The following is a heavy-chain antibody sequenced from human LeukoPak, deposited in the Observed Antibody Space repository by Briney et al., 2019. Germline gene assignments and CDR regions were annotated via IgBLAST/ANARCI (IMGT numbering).Heavy chain of an antibody. CDR3: ARRHYYDSSGPFDY. J-gene: IGHJ4*02. V-gene: IGHV5-51*01. D-gene: IGHD3-22*01. Sequence: GESLKISCKGSGYIFSNYWIGWVRQMPGKGLEWMGIIYPGDSDTRYSPSFQGQVTISADKSISTAYLQWSSLRASDTAMYYCARRHYYDSSGPFDYWGQETLVTVSS. CDR2: IYPGDSDT. CDR1: GYIFSNYW.